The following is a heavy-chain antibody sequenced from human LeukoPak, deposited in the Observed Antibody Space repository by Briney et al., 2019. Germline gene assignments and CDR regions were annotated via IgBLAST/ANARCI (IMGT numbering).Heavy chain of an antibody. CDR2: ISGSGGST. CDR1: GFTVSSNY. D-gene: IGHD2-2*01. J-gene: IGHJ4*02. V-gene: IGHV3-23*01. Sequence: GGSLRLSCAASGFTVSSNYMSWVRQAPGKGLEWVSAISGSGGSTYYADSVKGRFTISRDNSKNTLYLQMNSLRAEDTAVYYCAKKREAYPPDYWGQGTLVTVSS. CDR3: AKKREAYPPDY.